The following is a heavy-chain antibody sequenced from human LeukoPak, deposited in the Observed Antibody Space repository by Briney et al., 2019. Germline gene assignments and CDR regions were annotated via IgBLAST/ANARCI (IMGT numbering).Heavy chain of an antibody. D-gene: IGHD6-19*01. Sequence: GGSLRLSCAASGFTFSDHYMTWVRQAPGKGLEWIPYIGSSGTTVYYADSVKGRFTISRDNSKNTLYLQMNSLRAEDTAVYYCAKHEAVALDAFDIWGQGTMVTVSS. CDR1: GFTFSDHY. J-gene: IGHJ3*02. V-gene: IGHV3-11*01. CDR2: IGSSGTTV. CDR3: AKHEAVALDAFDI.